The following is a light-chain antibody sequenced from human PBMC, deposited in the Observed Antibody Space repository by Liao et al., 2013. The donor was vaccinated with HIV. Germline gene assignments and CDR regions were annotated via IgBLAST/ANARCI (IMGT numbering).Light chain of an antibody. CDR2: KDT. J-gene: IGLJ2*01. V-gene: IGLV3-21*01. Sequence: SYELTQPPSVSVAPGKTATITCGGNNIGGRSVHWYQQKPGQAPVLVIYKDTKRPSGIPERFSGSNSGNTVTLTISGTQTLDEADYYCQTWDSSNMIFGGGTEADRP. CDR3: QTWDSSNMI. CDR1: NIGGRS.